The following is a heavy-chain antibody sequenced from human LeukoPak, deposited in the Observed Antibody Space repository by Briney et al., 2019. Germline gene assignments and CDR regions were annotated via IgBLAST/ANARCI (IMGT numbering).Heavy chain of an antibody. CDR2: ISAYNSNT. V-gene: IGHV1-18*01. Sequence: ASVKVSCKASGYTFTSYGISWVRQAPGQGLEWMGWISAYNSNTNYAQKLQGRVTMTTDTSTSTAYMELRSLRSDDTAVYYCARGVSDIVVVPAAPDAFDIWGQGTMVTVSS. J-gene: IGHJ3*02. D-gene: IGHD2-2*01. CDR1: GYTFTSYG. CDR3: ARGVSDIVVVPAAPDAFDI.